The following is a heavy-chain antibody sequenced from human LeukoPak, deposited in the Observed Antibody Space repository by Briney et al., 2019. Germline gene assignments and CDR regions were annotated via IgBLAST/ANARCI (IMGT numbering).Heavy chain of an antibody. CDR2: ISYDGSNK. J-gene: IGHJ4*02. Sequence: PGGSLRLSCAASGFTFSSYGMHWVRQAPGKGLEWVAVISYDGSNKYYADSVKGRFPISRDNSKNTLYLQMNSLRAEDTAVYYCAKDPYSSSWYFDYWGQGTLVTVSS. D-gene: IGHD6-13*01. V-gene: IGHV3-30*18. CDR1: GFTFSSYG. CDR3: AKDPYSSSWYFDY.